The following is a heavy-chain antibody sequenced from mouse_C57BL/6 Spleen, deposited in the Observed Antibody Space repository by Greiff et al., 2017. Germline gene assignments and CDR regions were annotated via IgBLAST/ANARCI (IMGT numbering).Heavy chain of an antibody. CDR2: ISSGSSTI. CDR3: ANYYGSAWFAY. V-gene: IGHV5-17*01. J-gene: IGHJ3*01. D-gene: IGHD1-1*01. CDR1: GFTFSDYG. Sequence: EVKVVESGGGLVKPGGSLKLSFAASGFTFSDYGMHWVRQAPEKGLEWVAYISSGSSTIYYADTVKGRFTISRDNAKNTLFLQMTSLRSEDTAMYYCANYYGSAWFAYWGQGTLVTVSA.